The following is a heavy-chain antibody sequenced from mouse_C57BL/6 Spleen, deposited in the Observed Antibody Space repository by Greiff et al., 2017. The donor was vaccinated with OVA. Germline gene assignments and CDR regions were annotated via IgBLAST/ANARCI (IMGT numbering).Heavy chain of an antibody. V-gene: IGHV5-9-1*02. J-gene: IGHJ3*01. D-gene: IGHD2-1*01. CDR1: GFTFSSYA. CDR3: TRDYYGNFRFAY. Sequence: EVKLMESGEGLVKPGGSLKLSCAASGFTFSSYAMSWVRQTPEKRLEWVAYISSGGDYIYYADTVKGRFTISRDNARNTLYLQMSSLKSEDTAMYYCTRDYYGNFRFAYWGQGTLVTVSA. CDR2: ISSGGDYI.